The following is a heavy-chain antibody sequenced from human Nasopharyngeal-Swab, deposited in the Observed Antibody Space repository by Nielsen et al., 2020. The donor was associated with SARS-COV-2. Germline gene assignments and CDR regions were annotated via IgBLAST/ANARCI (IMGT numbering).Heavy chain of an antibody. CDR2: ISYDGSKK. J-gene: IGHJ4*02. V-gene: IGHV3-33*05. D-gene: IGHD3-22*01. Sequence: LSLTCAASGFIFTTYGMHWVRQAPGKGLEWVALISYDGSKKYYADPVKGRFTISRDKSKNTLYLQMNNLRAEDTAVYYCTRDRVFYYDSSGRKEFEYWGQGTRVTVSS. CDR3: TRDRVFYYDSSGRKEFEY. CDR1: GFIFTTYG.